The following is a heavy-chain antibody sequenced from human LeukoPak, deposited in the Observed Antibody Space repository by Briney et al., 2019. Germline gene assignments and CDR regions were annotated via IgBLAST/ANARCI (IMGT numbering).Heavy chain of an antibody. CDR3: ARVTELGAFGI. D-gene: IGHD2-21*02. Sequence: GESLKISCKGSGYSFTSYWIGCVRQMRGKGLEGMGIIYPCDSDTRYSPSFQGQVPISADKSISTAYLQWSSLKASDTAMYYCARVTELGAFGIWGQGTMVTVSS. J-gene: IGHJ3*02. CDR1: GYSFTSYW. CDR2: IYPCDSDT. V-gene: IGHV5-51*01.